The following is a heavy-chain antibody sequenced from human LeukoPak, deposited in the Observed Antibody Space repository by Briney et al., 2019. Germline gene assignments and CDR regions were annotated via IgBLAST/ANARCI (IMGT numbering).Heavy chain of an antibody. D-gene: IGHD3-10*01. Sequence: GGSLRLSCAASGFTFSSYEMNWVRQAPGKGLEWVSYISSSGSTIYYADSVKGRFTISRDNAKNSLYLQMNSLRAEDTAVYYCARAPLNWFGGPTFFDYWGQGTLVTVSS. J-gene: IGHJ4*02. V-gene: IGHV3-48*03. CDR1: GFTFSSYE. CDR2: ISSSGSTI. CDR3: ARAPLNWFGGPTFFDY.